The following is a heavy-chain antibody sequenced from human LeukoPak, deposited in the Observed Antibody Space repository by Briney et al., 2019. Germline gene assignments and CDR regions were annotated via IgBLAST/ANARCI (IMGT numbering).Heavy chain of an antibody. Sequence: ASVKVSCKASGYIFTSYAMHWVRQAPGQRLEWMGWINAGNGNTKYSQKFQGRVTITRDTSASTAYMELSSLRSEDTAVYYCARAQYYYDSSGYYPTFDYWGQGTLVTVSS. CDR3: ARAQYYYDSSGYYPTFDY. J-gene: IGHJ4*02. CDR2: INAGNGNT. V-gene: IGHV1-3*01. CDR1: GYIFTSYA. D-gene: IGHD3-22*01.